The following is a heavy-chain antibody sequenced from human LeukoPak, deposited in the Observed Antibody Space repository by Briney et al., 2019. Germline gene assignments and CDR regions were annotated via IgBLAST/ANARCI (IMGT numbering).Heavy chain of an antibody. Sequence: SETLSLTCTVSGGSISSYYWSWIRQPPGKGLEWIGYIYYSGSTNYNPSLKSRVTISVDTSKNQFSLKLSSVTAADTAVYYCARGITIFGVVITYYFVYWGQGTLVTVSS. D-gene: IGHD3-3*01. J-gene: IGHJ4*02. CDR1: GGSISSYY. CDR2: IYYSGST. CDR3: ARGITIFGVVITYYFVY. V-gene: IGHV4-59*01.